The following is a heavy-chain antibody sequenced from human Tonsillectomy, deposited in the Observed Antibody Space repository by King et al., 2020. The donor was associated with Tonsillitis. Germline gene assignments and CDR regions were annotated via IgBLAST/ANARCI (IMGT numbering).Heavy chain of an antibody. CDR2: IWYDGSSE. CDR3: ARDHGYHDSSGYSTYYYMDV. D-gene: IGHD3-22*01. CDR1: GFAFSSYG. Sequence: GQLVQSGGGVVQPGRSLRLSCAASGFAFSSYGLHWVRQAPGKGLEWVAVIWYDGSSEHYADSVKGRFTISTDNSKITLFLQMNSLRAEDTAVYYCARDHGYHDSSGYSTYYYMDVWGKGTTVTVSS. V-gene: IGHV3-33*01. J-gene: IGHJ6*03.